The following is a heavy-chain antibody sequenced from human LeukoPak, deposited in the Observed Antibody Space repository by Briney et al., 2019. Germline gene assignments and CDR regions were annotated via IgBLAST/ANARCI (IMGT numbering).Heavy chain of an antibody. CDR3: ARLYSSSFPLY. D-gene: IGHD6-6*01. J-gene: IGHJ4*02. CDR2: IYYSGST. CDR1: GGSISSYY. Sequence: SETRSLTCTVSGGSISSYYWSWLRQPPGKGLEWIGYIYYSGSTNYNPSLKGRVTISVDTSKNQFSLKLSSVTAADTAVYYCARLYSSSFPLYWGQGTLVTVSS. V-gene: IGHV4-59*08.